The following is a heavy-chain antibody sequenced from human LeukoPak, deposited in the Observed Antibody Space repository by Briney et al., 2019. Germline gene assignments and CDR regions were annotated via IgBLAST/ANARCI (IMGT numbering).Heavy chain of an antibody. CDR1: GGSISSYY. J-gene: IGHJ4*02. D-gene: IGHD6-25*01. CDR2: IYYSGSGST. CDR3: ARRYSSGGFRDFDY. Sequence: SETLSLTCTVSGGSISSYYWSWIRQPPGKGLEWIGYIYYSGSGSTNYNPSLKSRVTISVDTSKNQLSLKLSSVTAADTAVYYCARRYSSGGFRDFDYWGQGTLVTVSS. V-gene: IGHV4-59*01.